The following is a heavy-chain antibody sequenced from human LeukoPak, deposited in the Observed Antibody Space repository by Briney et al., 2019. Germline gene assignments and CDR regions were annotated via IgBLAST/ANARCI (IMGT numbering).Heavy chain of an antibody. J-gene: IGHJ4*02. D-gene: IGHD1-26*01. CDR3: AKNAKKWELLGGVDY. Sequence: PGRSLRLSCAAYGFTFSSYGMHWVRQAPGKGLEWVAVISYDGSNKYYGDSVKGRFTISRDNPKNMLYLQTNSLRAEDTAVYYCAKNAKKWELLGGVDYWGQGTLVTVSS. CDR1: GFTFSSYG. V-gene: IGHV3-30*18. CDR2: ISYDGSNK.